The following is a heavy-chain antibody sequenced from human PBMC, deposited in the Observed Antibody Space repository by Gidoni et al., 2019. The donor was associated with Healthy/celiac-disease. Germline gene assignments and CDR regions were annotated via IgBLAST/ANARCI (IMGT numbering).Heavy chain of an antibody. V-gene: IGHV3-43*01. Sequence: EVQLVESGGVVVQPGGSLRLSCAASGFTFDDYTMHWVRQAPGKGLEWVSLISWDGGSTYYADSGKGRFTISRDNSKNSLYLQMNSLRTEDTALYYCAKAYYYDSSGYYYFDYWGQGTLVTVSS. CDR2: ISWDGGST. D-gene: IGHD3-22*01. J-gene: IGHJ4*02. CDR3: AKAYYYDSSGYYYFDY. CDR1: GFTFDDYT.